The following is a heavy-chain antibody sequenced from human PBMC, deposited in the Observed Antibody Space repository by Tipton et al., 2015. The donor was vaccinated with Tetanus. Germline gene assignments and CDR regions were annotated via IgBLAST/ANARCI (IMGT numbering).Heavy chain of an antibody. CDR1: GGSISGPNW. D-gene: IGHD3-16*02. Sequence: TLSLTCAVTGGSISGPNWWSWVRQIPGKGLEWIGEAVVGDSNYNPSLKSRVPISLDKSKNEISLRLRSVTAADTALYFCARHMAEHDTRYFDLWGQGTKVTVSS. CDR3: ARHMAEHDTRYFDL. V-gene: IGHV4-4*01. CDR2: AVVGDS. J-gene: IGHJ3*01.